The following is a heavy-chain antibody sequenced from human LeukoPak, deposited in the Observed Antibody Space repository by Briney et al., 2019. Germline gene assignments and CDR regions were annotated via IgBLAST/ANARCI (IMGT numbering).Heavy chain of an antibody. V-gene: IGHV3-33*01. D-gene: IGHD2/OR15-2a*01. CDR2: IWYDGSNK. Sequence: TGGSLRLSCAASGFTFSSYGMHRVRQAPGKGLEWVAVIWYDGSNKYYADSVKGRFTIPRDNSKNTLYLQMNSLRAEDTAVYYCARGGTFGPMPLDYWGQGTLVTVSS. J-gene: IGHJ4*02. CDR3: ARGGTFGPMPLDY. CDR1: GFTFSSYG.